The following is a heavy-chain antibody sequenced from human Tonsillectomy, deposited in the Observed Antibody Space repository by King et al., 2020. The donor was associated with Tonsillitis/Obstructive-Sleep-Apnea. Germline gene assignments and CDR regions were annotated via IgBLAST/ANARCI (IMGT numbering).Heavy chain of an antibody. J-gene: IGHJ4*02. V-gene: IGHV4-39*01. D-gene: IGHD6-19*01. CDR1: GDSISSSDHY. CDR2: IYYSGST. Sequence: QLQESGPGLVKPSETLSLTCTVSGDSISSSDHYWGWIRQPPGKGLEWIGSIYYSGSTYNNPSLKSRVTISIDTSKNQFSLRLSSVTAADTAMYYCARKSWYYSGWYTPYVDYWGQGTLVTVSS. CDR3: ARKSWYYSGWYTPYVDY.